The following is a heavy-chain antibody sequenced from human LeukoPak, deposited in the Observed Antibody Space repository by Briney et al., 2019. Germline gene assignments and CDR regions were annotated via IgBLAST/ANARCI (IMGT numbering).Heavy chain of an antibody. CDR3: ARKGIAVAAPFDY. D-gene: IGHD6-19*01. Sequence: GGSLRLSCAASGFIFSSYWMSWVRQAPGKGLEWVANIKQDGSEKYYVDSVKGRFTISRDNAKNSLYLQMNSLRAEDTAVYYCARKGIAVAAPFDYWGQGTLVTVSS. J-gene: IGHJ4*02. V-gene: IGHV3-7*01. CDR1: GFIFSSYW. CDR2: IKQDGSEK.